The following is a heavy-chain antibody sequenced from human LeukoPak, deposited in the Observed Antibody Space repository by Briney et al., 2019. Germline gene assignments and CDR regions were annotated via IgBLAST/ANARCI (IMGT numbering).Heavy chain of an antibody. Sequence: GGSLRLSCAASGFTFSSYEMSWVRQAPGKGLEWVSYISSSGSTIYYADSVKGRFTISRDNAKNSLYLQMNSLRAEDTAVYYCARGDSGSYYFDYWGQGTLVTVSS. CDR2: ISSSGSTI. CDR3: ARGDSGSYYFDY. V-gene: IGHV3-48*03. CDR1: GFTFSSYE. D-gene: IGHD1-26*01. J-gene: IGHJ4*02.